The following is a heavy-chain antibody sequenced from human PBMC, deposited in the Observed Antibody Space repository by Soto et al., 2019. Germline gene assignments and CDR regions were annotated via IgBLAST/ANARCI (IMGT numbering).Heavy chain of an antibody. CDR3: ARPTGYYYGMDV. J-gene: IGHJ6*02. Sequence: QVQLVQSGAEVKKPGASGKVSCKAPGYTFTSNGISWVRQAPGQGLGGMGGISAYNGNTNYAQKLQGRVTMTTDTSTSTAYMELRSLRSDDTAVYYCARPTGYYYGMDVWGQGTTVTVSS. CDR1: GYTFTSNG. CDR2: ISAYNGNT. V-gene: IGHV1-18*01.